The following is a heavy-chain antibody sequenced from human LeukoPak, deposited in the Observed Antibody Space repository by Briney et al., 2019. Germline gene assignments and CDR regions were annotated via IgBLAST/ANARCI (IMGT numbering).Heavy chain of an antibody. V-gene: IGHV4-31*03. J-gene: IGHJ4*02. CDR3: ARFALGDSSGYYAPFDY. Sequence: SETLSLTCTVSGGSISSGGYYWSWIRQHPGKGLEWIGYIYYSGSTYYNPSLKSRVTISVDTSKNQFSLKLSSVTAADTAVYYCARFALGDSSGYYAPFDYWGQGPLVTVSS. D-gene: IGHD3-22*01. CDR2: IYYSGST. CDR1: GGSISSGGYY.